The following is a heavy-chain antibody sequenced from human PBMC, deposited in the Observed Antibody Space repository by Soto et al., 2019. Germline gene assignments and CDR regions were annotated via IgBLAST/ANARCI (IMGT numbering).Heavy chain of an antibody. V-gene: IGHV3-30*18. D-gene: IGHD5-18*01. Sequence: QVQLVESGGGVVQPGRSLRLSCAASGFTFSSYAMHWVRQAPGKGLEWVAVISYDGSNEYYADSVKGRFTISRDNSKNTLYLQMNSLRAEDTAVYYWAKDQGYTYGPSDYWGQGTLVTVSS. CDR2: ISYDGSNE. CDR1: GFTFSSYA. J-gene: IGHJ4*02. CDR3: AKDQGYTYGPSDY.